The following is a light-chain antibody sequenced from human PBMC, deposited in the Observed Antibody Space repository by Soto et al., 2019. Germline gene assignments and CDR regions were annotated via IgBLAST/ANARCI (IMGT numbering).Light chain of an antibody. J-gene: IGLJ2*01. V-gene: IGLV1-40*01. CDR2: GNI. Sequence: QSVLTQPPSVSGAPGQRVTISCTGSSSNIGAGFDLQWYQQLPGTAPKPLIYGNINRPSGVPDRFSGSKSGTSASLAITGLQAEDEADYYCQSYDNTQSGSVVFGGGTKVTVL. CDR3: QSYDNTQSGSVV. CDR1: SSNIGAGFD.